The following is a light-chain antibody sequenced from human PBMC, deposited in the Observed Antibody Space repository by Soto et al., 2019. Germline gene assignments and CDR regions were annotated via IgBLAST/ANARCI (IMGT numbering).Light chain of an antibody. V-gene: IGKV3-15*01. CDR2: GAS. J-gene: IGKJ5*01. Sequence: EIVLTQSPATLSLSPGERSTLSCRASQSVSSNLAWYQQKPGQAPRLLXYGASNRATGIPDRFSGSGSGTEFTLTISRLQSEDFAVYYCQKYNNWPPITFGQGTRLEIK. CDR3: QKYNNWPPIT. CDR1: QSVSSN.